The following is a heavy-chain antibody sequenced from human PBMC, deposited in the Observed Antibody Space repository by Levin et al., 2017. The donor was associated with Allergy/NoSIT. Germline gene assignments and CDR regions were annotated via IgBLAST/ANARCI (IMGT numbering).Heavy chain of an antibody. CDR3: ASHSLIAAAAPELANWFDP. CDR2: IYPGDSDT. V-gene: IGHV5-51*01. J-gene: IGHJ5*02. D-gene: IGHD6-13*01. Sequence: GGSLRLSCKGSGYSFTSYWIGWVRQMPGKGLEWMGIIYPGDSDTRYSPSFQGQVTISADKSISTAYLQWSSLKASDTAMYYCASHSLIAAAAPELANWFDPWGQGTLVTVSS. CDR1: GYSFTSYW.